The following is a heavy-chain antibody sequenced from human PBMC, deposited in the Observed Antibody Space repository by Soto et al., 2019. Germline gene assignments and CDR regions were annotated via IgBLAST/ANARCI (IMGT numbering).Heavy chain of an antibody. J-gene: IGHJ4*02. CDR3: ASRYYDLWSGYPTPLDY. CDR2: INAGNGNT. CDR1: GYTFTSYA. D-gene: IGHD3-3*01. V-gene: IGHV1-3*01. Sequence: ASVKVSCKAPGYTFTSYAMHWVRQAPGQRLEWMGWINAGNGNTKYSQKFQGRVTITRDTSASTAYMELSSLRSEDTAVYYCASRYYDLWSGYPTPLDYWGQGTLVTVS.